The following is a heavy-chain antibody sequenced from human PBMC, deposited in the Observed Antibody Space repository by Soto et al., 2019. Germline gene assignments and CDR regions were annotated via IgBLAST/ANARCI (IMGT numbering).Heavy chain of an antibody. V-gene: IGHV1-69*12. J-gene: IGHJ4*02. D-gene: IGHD5-18*01. Sequence: QVQLVQSGAEVKKPGSSVKVSCKASGGTFISYAISWVRQAPGPGLEWMGGIIPIFGTANYAQKFQVRVTITADESTSSAYMELRSLRAVDTAVYYCARSDTAMVEEGNYFDYWGQGTLVTVSS. CDR1: GGTFISYA. CDR3: ARSDTAMVEEGNYFDY. CDR2: IIPIFGTA.